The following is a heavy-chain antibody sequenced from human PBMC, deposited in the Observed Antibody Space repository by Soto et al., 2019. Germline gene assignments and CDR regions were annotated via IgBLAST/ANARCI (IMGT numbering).Heavy chain of an antibody. CDR3: AKARGTPMRSRDAMDV. J-gene: IGHJ6*02. V-gene: IGHV3-30*04. CDR1: GFTFNNHA. Sequence: QVQLVESGGGVVQRGGSLRLSCAASGFTFNNHAIYWVRQAPGTGLEWVAVISHDGRNDYYTDSVKGRFTLARANYKNTRFLQMNSLRTEDTAIYYCAKARGTPMRSRDAMDVWGQGTPFTVSS. CDR2: ISHDGRND. D-gene: IGHD2-15*01.